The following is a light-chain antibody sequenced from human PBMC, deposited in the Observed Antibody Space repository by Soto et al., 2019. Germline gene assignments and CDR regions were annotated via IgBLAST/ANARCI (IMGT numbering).Light chain of an antibody. V-gene: IGKV1-9*01. J-gene: IGKJ1*01. CDR3: QQYCSYPRT. CDR2: AAS. Sequence: DIQLTQSPSFLSASVGDRVTITCRASQGISSYLAWYQQKPGKAPKLLIYAASTLQSGVPSRFSGSGSGTDFTLTISCLQSEDFATYYCQQYCSYPRTFGQGTKVDIK. CDR1: QGISSY.